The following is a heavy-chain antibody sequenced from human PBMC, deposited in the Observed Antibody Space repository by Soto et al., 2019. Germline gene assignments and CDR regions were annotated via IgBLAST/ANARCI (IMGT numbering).Heavy chain of an antibody. V-gene: IGHV3-23*01. Sequence: QPGGSLRLSCAASGFTFSIYAMSWVRQAPGKGLEWVSSISGSGDSAYYADSVKGRFTISRDNSKNTLYLQINSLRADDTAVYYCAKERSDHRITAAAIDYWGQGARVTVS. CDR3: AKERSDHRITAAAIDY. CDR1: GFTFSIYA. J-gene: IGHJ4*02. D-gene: IGHD6-25*01. CDR2: ISGSGDSA.